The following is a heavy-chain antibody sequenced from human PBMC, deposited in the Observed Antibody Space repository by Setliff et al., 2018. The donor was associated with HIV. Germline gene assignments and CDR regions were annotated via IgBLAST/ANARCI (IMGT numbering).Heavy chain of an antibody. CDR1: GGLITNDGYY. CDR3: ARDMHANINAQDV. V-gene: IGHV4-31*03. CDR2: IYFNGKT. D-gene: IGHD2-8*01. Sequence: LSLTCTVSGGLITNDGYYWTWIRQHPEKGLEWIGYIYFNGKTYYNPSLGGRATMSVGTSKNQFSPMLSSVTAADTAVYYCARDMHANINAQDVWGQGTLVTVSS. J-gene: IGHJ1*01.